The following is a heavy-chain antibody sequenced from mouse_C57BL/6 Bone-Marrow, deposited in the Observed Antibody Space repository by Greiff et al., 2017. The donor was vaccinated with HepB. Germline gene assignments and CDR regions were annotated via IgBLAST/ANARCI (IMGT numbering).Heavy chain of an antibody. J-gene: IGHJ2*01. CDR1: GYTFTSYW. V-gene: IGHV1-64*01. D-gene: IGHD4-1*01. Sequence: QVQLQQPGAELVKPGASVKLSCKASGYTFTSYWMHWVKQRPGQGLEWIGMIHPNSGSTNYNEKFKSKATLTVDKSSSTAYMELRSLTSEDSAVYFCASPLGREAYWGQGTTLTVSS. CDR2: IHPNSGST. CDR3: ASPLGREAY.